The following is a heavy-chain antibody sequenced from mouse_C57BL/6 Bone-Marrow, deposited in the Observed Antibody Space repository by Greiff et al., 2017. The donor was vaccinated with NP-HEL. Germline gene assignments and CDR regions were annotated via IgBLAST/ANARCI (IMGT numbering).Heavy chain of an antibody. CDR2: IDPSDSYT. CDR3: ARSAWLTGTYVGYYVDY. Sequence: QVQLQQPGAELVKPGASVKLSCKASGYTFTSYWMQWVKQRPGQGLEWIGEIDPSDSYTNYNQKFKGKATLTVDTSSSTAYMQLSSLTSEDSAVYHCARSAWLTGTYVGYYVDYWGQGTTLTVSS. J-gene: IGHJ2*01. D-gene: IGHD4-1*01. V-gene: IGHV1-50*01. CDR1: GYTFTSYW.